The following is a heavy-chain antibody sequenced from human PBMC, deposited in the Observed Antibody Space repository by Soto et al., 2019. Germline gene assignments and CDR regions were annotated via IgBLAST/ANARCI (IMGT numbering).Heavy chain of an antibody. D-gene: IGHD3-3*01. J-gene: IGHJ5*02. CDR3: ARDPHEFWTSYWFDP. CDR1: GYTFNTYG. CDR2: ISAYDGKT. Sequence: VKVSCKTSGYTFNTYGINWVRQAPGQGLELMGWISAYDGKTTYAEKFQGRVTLTTDTSTSTAYMELRSLRSDDTAIYYCARDPHEFWTSYWFDPWGQGTPVTVSS. V-gene: IGHV1-18*01.